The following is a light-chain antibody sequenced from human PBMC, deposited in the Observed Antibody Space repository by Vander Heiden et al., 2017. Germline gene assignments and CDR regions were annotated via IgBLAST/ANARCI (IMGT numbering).Light chain of an antibody. Sequence: DIQMAHSPSSLSASVGDRVTITCRASQGISSYLTWYQEKPGKVPKLLIYAASGLQSGVPSRFSGSGSGTDFTLTISSLQPEDFATYYCQQSYSAPFTFGQGTKLEIK. CDR3: QQSYSAPFT. CDR1: QGISSY. J-gene: IGKJ2*01. V-gene: IGKV1-39*01. CDR2: AAS.